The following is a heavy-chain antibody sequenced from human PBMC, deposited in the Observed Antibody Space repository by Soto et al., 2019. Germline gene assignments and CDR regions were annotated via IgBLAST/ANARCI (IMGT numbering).Heavy chain of an antibody. V-gene: IGHV3-33*01. Sequence: QVQLVESGGGVVQPGRSLRLSCAASGFTFSSYGMHWVRQAPGKGLEWVAVIWYDGSNKYYADSVKGRFTISRDNSKNPPYLQMNSLRAEDTAVYYCARGREYVLLSCSWPALDYWGQGTLVTVSS. CDR3: ARGREYVLLSCSWPALDY. CDR2: IWYDGSNK. D-gene: IGHD3-9*01. CDR1: GFTFSSYG. J-gene: IGHJ4*02.